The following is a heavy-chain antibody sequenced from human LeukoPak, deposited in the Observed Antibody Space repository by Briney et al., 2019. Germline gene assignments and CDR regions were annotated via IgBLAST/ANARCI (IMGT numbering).Heavy chain of an antibody. CDR1: GFIFSGSD. J-gene: IGHJ6*02. CDR3: TYYITGGLVGGSAYYYGMDV. D-gene: IGHD1-20*01. CDR2: IRSKANNYAT. V-gene: IGHV3-73*01. Sequence: GGSLKLCCAASGFIFSGSDMHWVRQASGKGLEWVGRIRSKANNYATAYAASVKGRFTISRDDSKNTAYLQMNSLKTEDTAVYYCTYYITGGLVGGSAYYYGMDVWGQGTTVTVSS.